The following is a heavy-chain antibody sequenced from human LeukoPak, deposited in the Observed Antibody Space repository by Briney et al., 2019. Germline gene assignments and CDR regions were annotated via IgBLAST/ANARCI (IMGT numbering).Heavy chain of an antibody. J-gene: IGHJ5*02. CDR3: ARDRDFGVGNWFDP. D-gene: IGHD3-3*01. V-gene: IGHV3-21*01. CDR2: ISRSGSYI. Sequence: GGSLRLSCAASGFTFSSYSMNWVRQAPGKGLEWVSSISRSGSYIYYADSVKGRFTISRDEAKKSLYLQMNGLRAEDTAVYYCARDRDFGVGNWFDPWGQGTLVTVSS. CDR1: GFTFSSYS.